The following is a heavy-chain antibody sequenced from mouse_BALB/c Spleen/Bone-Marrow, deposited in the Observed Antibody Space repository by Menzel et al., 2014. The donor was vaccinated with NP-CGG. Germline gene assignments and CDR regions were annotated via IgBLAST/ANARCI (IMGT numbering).Heavy chain of an antibody. J-gene: IGHJ2*01. CDR2: IYPSDNYT. D-gene: IGHD2-3*01. Sequence: QVQLQQSGAELVRPGASVKLSCKTSGYTFTSYWINWVKQRPGQGLEWIGNIYPSDNYTNYNQKFKDKATLTVDISSTTAYMQLSSPTSEDSAVYYCTRTYEYFDHWGQGTTPTVSS. CDR3: TRTYEYFDH. CDR1: GYTFTSYW. V-gene: IGHV1-69*02.